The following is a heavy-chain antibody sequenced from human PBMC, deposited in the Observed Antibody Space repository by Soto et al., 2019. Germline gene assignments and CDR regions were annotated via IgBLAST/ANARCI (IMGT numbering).Heavy chain of an antibody. CDR1: GFTVSNNY. V-gene: IGHV3-66*01. D-gene: IGHD3-10*01. J-gene: IGHJ4*02. CDR3: ARGHYGSPPGYFDC. Sequence: GGSLRLSCAASGFTVSNNYKSWVRQAPGKGLDWVSVVYGGGDTYYEDSVKDRFTISRDNPKNTLYLQMNSLRAEDTAVYYCARGHYGSPPGYFDCWGQGTLVTVSS. CDR2: VYGGGDT.